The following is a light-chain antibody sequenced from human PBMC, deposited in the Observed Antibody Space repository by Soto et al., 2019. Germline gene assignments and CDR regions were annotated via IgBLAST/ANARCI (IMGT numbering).Light chain of an antibody. CDR3: AAWDDSLNGYV. Sequence: QSVLTQPPSASGTPGQRVTISCSGTSSNIGGNTVNRYQQLPGTAPKLLTYRNNERPSGVPDRFSGSKSGTSASLVISGLRSEDEADYYCAAWDDSLNGYVFGTGTKVTVL. CDR1: SSNIGGNT. CDR2: RNN. J-gene: IGLJ1*01. V-gene: IGLV1-44*01.